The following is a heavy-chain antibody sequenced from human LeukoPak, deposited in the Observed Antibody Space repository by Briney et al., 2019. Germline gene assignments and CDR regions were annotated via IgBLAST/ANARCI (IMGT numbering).Heavy chain of an antibody. CDR1: GGSISSYY. V-gene: IGHV4-59*01. J-gene: IGHJ5*02. Sequence: SETLSLTCTVSGGSISSYYWSWIRQPPGKGLEWIGYIYYSGNTNYNPSLKSRVTISIDTSRNQFSLKLNSVTAADTAVYYCARGRLYDYVWGSYRYYWFDPWGQGTLVAVSS. D-gene: IGHD3-16*02. CDR3: ARGRLYDYVWGSYRYYWFDP. CDR2: IYYSGNT.